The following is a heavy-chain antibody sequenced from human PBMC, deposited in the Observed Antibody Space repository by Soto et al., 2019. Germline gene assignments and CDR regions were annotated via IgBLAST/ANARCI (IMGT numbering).Heavy chain of an antibody. J-gene: IGHJ4*02. V-gene: IGHV4-31*03. Sequence: SETLSITFTVCGDSVSSGGYDWSWIRQHPGKGLEWIGYIYYSGSTYYNPSLKSRVTISVDTSKNQFSLKLSSVTAADTAVYYCASSSSGYLASSYWGQGTLVTVSS. CDR2: IYYSGST. CDR3: ASSSSGYLASSY. D-gene: IGHD3-22*01. CDR1: GDSVSSGGYD.